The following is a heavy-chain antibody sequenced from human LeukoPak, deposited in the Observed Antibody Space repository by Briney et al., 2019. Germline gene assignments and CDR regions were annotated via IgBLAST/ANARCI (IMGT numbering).Heavy chain of an antibody. D-gene: IGHD4-11*01. J-gene: IGHJ4*02. CDR1: GFTFGDYA. CDR2: IRNRPNGGTT. V-gene: IGHV3-49*03. CDR3: TRGAYSNYDY. Sequence: SLRLSCTASGFTFGDYAMSWFRQAPGKGLEWVGFIRNRPNGGTTEYAASVKGRFTISRDDSKSIAYLQMNSLKIEDTAVYYCTRGAYSNYDYWGQGTLVTVSS.